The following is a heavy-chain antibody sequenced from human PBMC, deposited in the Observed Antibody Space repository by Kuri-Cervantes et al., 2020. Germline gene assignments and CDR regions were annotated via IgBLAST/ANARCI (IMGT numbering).Heavy chain of an antibody. J-gene: IGHJ4*02. D-gene: IGHD1-26*01. CDR2: IKQDGSEK. CDR1: GFTFSSYW. CDR3: AKGRGSYGGPLDY. Sequence: GESLKISCAASGFTFSSYWMSWVRQAPGKGLEWVANIKQDGSEKYYADSVRGRFTISRDNAKTSLYMQLNSLRVEDTAMYYCAKGRGSYGGPLDYWGQGTLVTVSS. V-gene: IGHV3-7*03.